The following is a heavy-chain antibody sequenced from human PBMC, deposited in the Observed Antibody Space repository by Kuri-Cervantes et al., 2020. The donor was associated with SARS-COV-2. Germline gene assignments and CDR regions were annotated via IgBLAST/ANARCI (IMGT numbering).Heavy chain of an antibody. CDR1: GGSFSGYY. J-gene: IGHJ6*03. D-gene: IGHD3-3*01. V-gene: IGHV4-34*01. CDR3: ARRLWSGYSFRYYHYMDV. CDR2: INHSGST. Sequence: SETLSLTCAVYGGSFSGYYWTWIRQPPGKGLEWIGEINHSGSTNYNPTLKSRVTISVDTSKSQISLKLSSVTAADTAVYYCARRLWSGYSFRYYHYMDVWGKGTTVTVSS.